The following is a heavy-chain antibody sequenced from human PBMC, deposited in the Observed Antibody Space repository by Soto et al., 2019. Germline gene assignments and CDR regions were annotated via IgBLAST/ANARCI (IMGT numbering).Heavy chain of an antibody. D-gene: IGHD6-13*01. CDR1: GFTFSSYW. V-gene: IGHV3-7*01. J-gene: IGHJ6*02. CDR3: ARGLGSSWYKGLYYYYYGMDV. Sequence: GGSLRLSCAASGFTFSSYWMSWVRQAPGKGLEWVANIKQDGSEKYYVDSVKGRFTISRDNAKNSLYLQMNSLRAEDTAVYYCARGLGSSWYKGLYYYYYGMDVWGQGTTVTVSS. CDR2: IKQDGSEK.